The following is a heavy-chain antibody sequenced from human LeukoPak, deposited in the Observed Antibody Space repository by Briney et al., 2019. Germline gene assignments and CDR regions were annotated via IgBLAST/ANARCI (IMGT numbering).Heavy chain of an antibody. D-gene: IGHD3-16*01. CDR1: GVSFSGYY. CDR2: IYDSGST. V-gene: IGHV4-34*01. Sequence: SETLSLTCAVYGVSFSGYYWSWIRQPAGKGLEWIGSIYDSGSTYYNPSLKSRVTISVDTSKNQFSLKLNSVTAADTAVYYCARHYGPWGQGTLVTVSS. J-gene: IGHJ5*02. CDR3: ARHYGP.